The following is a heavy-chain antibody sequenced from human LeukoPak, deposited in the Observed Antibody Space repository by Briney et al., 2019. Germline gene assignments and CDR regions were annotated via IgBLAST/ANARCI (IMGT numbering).Heavy chain of an antibody. J-gene: IGHJ4*02. CDR3: ARGRDGYNFLNRGEYYYFDY. CDR1: GGSFSGYY. V-gene: IGHV4-4*07. Sequence: PSETLSLTCAVSGGSFSGYYWSWIRQPAGKGLDWIGRIYSTGNTNYNPSLKSRVTMSLDTSKNQFSLKVNSVTAADTAVYYCARGRDGYNFLNRGEYYYFDYWGQGILVTVSS. D-gene: IGHD5-24*01. CDR2: IYSTGNT.